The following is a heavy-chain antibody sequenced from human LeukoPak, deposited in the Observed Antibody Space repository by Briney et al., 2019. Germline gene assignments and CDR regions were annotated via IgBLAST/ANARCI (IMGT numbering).Heavy chain of an antibody. D-gene: IGHD3-10*01. J-gene: IGHJ3*02. V-gene: IGHV4-39*06. CDR1: GDSITTTNYY. CDR2: IIYSRSN. CDR3: AKSNGYGLVDI. Sequence: PSETLSLTCTVSGDSITTTNYYWGWIRQPPGKGLEWNGNIIYSRSNYYSPSLKSPVTISLDTSKYQFNLKLISVTAPDTGVYYCAKSNGYGLVDIWGQGTMVIVS.